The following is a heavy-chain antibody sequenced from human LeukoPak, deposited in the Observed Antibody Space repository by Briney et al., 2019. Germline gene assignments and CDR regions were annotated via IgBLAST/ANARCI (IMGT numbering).Heavy chain of an antibody. V-gene: IGHV4-34*01. D-gene: IGHD6-19*01. CDR1: GGSFSGYY. CDR3: ARGIVVAGPVNWFDP. Sequence: PSETLSLTCAVYGGSFSGYYWSWIRQPPGKGLEWIGEINHSGSTNYNPSLKSRVTISVDTSKNQFSLKLSSVTAADTAVYYCARGIVVAGPVNWFDPWGQGTLVTVSS. CDR2: INHSGST. J-gene: IGHJ5*02.